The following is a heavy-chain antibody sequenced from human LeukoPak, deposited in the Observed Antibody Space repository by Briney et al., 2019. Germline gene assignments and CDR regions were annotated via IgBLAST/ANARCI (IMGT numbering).Heavy chain of an antibody. V-gene: IGHV3-30*03. CDR3: AREVSGWSYFDY. D-gene: IGHD6-19*01. CDR1: GFTFSSYG. Sequence: GRSLRLSCAASGFTFSSYGMHWVRQAPGKGLEWVAVISYDGSNKYYADSVKGRFTISRDNSKNTLYLQMNSLRAEDTAVYYCAREVSGWSYFDYWGQGTLVTVSS. CDR2: ISYDGSNK. J-gene: IGHJ4*02.